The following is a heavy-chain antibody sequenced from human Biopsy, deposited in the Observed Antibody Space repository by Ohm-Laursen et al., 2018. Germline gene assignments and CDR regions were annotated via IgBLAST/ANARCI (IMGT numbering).Heavy chain of an antibody. CDR1: GGSVSSGSYY. J-gene: IGHJ4*02. V-gene: IGHV4-61*01. Sequence: SETLSPTCTVSGGSVSSGSYYWSWIRQPPGQGLEYIGYIYDRGSTANYNPSLESRVTMSVDMPKNQFSLKLSSVTAADTAIYYCARGMRSSGWPYFDSWGQGTLVTVSS. D-gene: IGHD6-19*01. CDR2: IYDRGSTA. CDR3: ARGMRSSGWPYFDS.